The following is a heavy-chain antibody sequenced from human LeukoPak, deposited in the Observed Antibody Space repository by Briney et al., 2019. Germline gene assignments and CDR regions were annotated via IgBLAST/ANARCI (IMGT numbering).Heavy chain of an antibody. CDR1: GFTFSKYA. V-gene: IGHV3-30*01. J-gene: IGHJ4*02. Sequence: GKSLRLSCAASGFTFSKYAMHWVRQAPGKGLEWVSLISSGGTYEYYADSVKGRFTISRDNSKNTLYLQLNSLRAEDTAVYYCARDSTYYYDSGSSGPHYFDNWGQGTLVTVSS. D-gene: IGHD3-10*01. CDR3: ARDSTYYYDSGSSGPHYFDN. CDR2: ISSGGTYE.